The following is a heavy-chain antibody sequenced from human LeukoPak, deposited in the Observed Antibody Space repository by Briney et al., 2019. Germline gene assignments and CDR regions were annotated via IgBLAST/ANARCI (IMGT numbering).Heavy chain of an antibody. Sequence: SVKVSCKASGGTFNSYTLAWVRQAPGRGLEGMGRATAVLDTTDYAQSLQGRHKITVDTSTYTDFMELNSLACDDTAVYYCARESDNWNDGTYKFYGIDVWGQGTAVTVSS. J-gene: IGHJ6*02. CDR2: ATAVLDTT. CDR3: ARESDNWNDGTYKFYGIDV. V-gene: IGHV1-69*08. D-gene: IGHD1-1*01. CDR1: GGTFNSYT.